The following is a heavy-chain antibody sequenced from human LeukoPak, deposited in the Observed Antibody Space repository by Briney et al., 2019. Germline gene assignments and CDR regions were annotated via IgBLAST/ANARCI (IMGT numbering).Heavy chain of an antibody. CDR3: TKAGAVTTPYYFDY. CDR2: ISGSGGST. D-gene: IGHD4-17*01. V-gene: IGHV3-23*01. CDR1: GFTFSSYA. Sequence: GGSLRLSCAASGFTFSSYAMSWVRQAPGKGLEWVSAISGSGGSTYCADSVKGRFTISRDNSKNTLYLQMNSLRAEDTAVYYCTKAGAVTTPYYFDYWGQGTLVTVSS. J-gene: IGHJ4*02.